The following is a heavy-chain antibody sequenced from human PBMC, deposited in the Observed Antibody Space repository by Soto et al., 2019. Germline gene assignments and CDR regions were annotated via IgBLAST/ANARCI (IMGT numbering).Heavy chain of an antibody. CDR1: GFSFGSFG. CDR2: ISRDGSNS. D-gene: IGHD6-19*01. J-gene: IGHJ4*02. V-gene: IGHV3-30*03. CDR3: ARGNLSVDFAS. Sequence: QIQLVESGGGVVQPGGSLRLSCSASGFSFGSFGMHWGRQAPGEGLEGVAFISRDGSNSFYGDSVKGRFTLSRDNSRNTLYLQMSNTRDEDTALYYCARGNLSVDFASWGQGTRVIVSS.